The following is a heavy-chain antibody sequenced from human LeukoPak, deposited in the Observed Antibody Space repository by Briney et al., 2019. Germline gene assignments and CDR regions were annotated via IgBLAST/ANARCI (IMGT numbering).Heavy chain of an antibody. CDR2: SSYDGTNK. J-gene: IGHJ6*03. V-gene: IGHV3-30*04. CDR1: GFTFRSYA. CDR3: ARVREGGLIYFYFMDV. Sequence: GGSLRLSCVASGFTFRSYALHWVRQAPGKGLEWVAVSSYDGTNKYDASAVKGRSTLCKDNYKTTFFQKMNSMRAEETAVYCCARVREGGLIYFYFMDVWGKGTAVIVSS. D-gene: IGHD1-26*01.